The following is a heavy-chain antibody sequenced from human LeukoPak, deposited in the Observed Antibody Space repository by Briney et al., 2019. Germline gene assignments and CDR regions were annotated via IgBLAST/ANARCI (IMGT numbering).Heavy chain of an antibody. J-gene: IGHJ3*02. CDR2: IYPRDSDT. D-gene: IGHD4-17*01. CDR3: ARLMTTVTIGILGAFDI. CDR1: GYSITSYW. Sequence: HGESLKISCKGSGYSITSYWIGCVRQMPGKRLGCLSIIYPRDSDTRYSTSFLGQVTSSADKPISTVYLQCSSLKASDTAMYYCARLMTTVTIGILGAFDIWGQGTMVTVSS. V-gene: IGHV5-51*01.